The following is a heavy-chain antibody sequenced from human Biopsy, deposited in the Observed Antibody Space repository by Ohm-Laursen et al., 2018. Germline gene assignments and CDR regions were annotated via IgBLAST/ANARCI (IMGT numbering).Heavy chain of an antibody. CDR2: IKDEDEGGTR. CDR3: TTGTFKSADC. CDR1: GFTVSYAY. J-gene: IGHJ4*02. Sequence: GSLRLSCTASGFTVSYAYMSWVRLAPGRGLEWVGRIKDEDEGGTRDYAAPVKGRFSISRDDSSNTVYLQMNSLKVEDTGVYYCTTGTFKSADCWGQGTLVTVSS. D-gene: IGHD3/OR15-3a*01. V-gene: IGHV3-15*05.